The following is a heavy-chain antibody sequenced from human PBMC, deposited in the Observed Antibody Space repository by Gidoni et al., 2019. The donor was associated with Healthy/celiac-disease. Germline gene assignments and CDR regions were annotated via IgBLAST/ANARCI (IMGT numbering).Heavy chain of an antibody. Sequence: QVQLVESGGGLVQAGRSLRLSCAASGFTFSSYAMHWVRQAPGKGLEWVAVISYDGSNKYYADSVKGRFTISRDNSKNTLYLQMNSLRAEDMAVYYCARDRSLDYWGQGTLVTVSS. CDR3: ARDRSLDY. CDR2: ISYDGSNK. J-gene: IGHJ4*02. V-gene: IGHV3-30-3*01. CDR1: GFTFSSYA.